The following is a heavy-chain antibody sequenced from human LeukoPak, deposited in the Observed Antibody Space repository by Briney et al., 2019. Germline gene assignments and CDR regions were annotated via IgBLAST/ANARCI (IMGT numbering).Heavy chain of an antibody. J-gene: IGHJ4*02. D-gene: IGHD3-22*01. CDR2: IYYSGST. Sequence: SQTLSLTCTVSGGSISSGDYYWSWIRQPPGKVLEWIGYIYYSGSTYYIPSLKSRVTISVDTSKNQFSLKLSSVTAADTAVYYCARVFLRITMIVVVYYFEYWGQGTLVTVSS. CDR3: ARVFLRITMIVVVYYFEY. CDR1: GGSISSGDYY. V-gene: IGHV4-30-4*08.